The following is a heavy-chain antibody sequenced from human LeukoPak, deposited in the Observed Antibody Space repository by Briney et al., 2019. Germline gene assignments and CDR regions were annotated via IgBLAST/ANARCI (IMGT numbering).Heavy chain of an antibody. CDR1: GGSTSTGDYY. V-gene: IGHV4-61*02. D-gene: IGHD5-24*01. J-gene: IGHJ4*02. CDR2: IYTSGST. CDR3: ARHMRSYRWGADY. Sequence: SETLSLTCIVSGGSTSTGDYYCSWIRQPAGKGLEWIGRIYTSGSTTYNPSLKSRVTISGDTSENQFSLKLSSVTAADTAVYYCARHMRSYRWGADYWGQGTLVTVSS.